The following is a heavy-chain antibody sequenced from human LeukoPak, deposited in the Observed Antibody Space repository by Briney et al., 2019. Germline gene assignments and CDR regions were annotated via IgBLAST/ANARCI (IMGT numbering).Heavy chain of an antibody. J-gene: IGHJ5*02. V-gene: IGHV3-30*01. D-gene: IGHD4-17*01. CDR1: GFTFSSYP. CDR2: ISYDGSNK. Sequence: GGSLRLSCAASGFTFSSYPMHWVRQAPGKGLECVAIISYDGSNKYYAGSAKGRFTISRVNSKNTLYLQMNSLRAEDTAVYYCARAWGTMTSNWFDPWGQGTLVTVSS. CDR3: ARAWGTMTSNWFDP.